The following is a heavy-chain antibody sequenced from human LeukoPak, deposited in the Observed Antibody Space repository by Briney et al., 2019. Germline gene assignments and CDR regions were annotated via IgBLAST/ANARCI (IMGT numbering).Heavy chain of an antibody. CDR1: GYTFTSYD. Sequence: ASVKVSCKASGYTFTSYDINWVRQATGQGLEWMGWMNPNSGNTGYAQKFQGRVTMTRNTSISTAYMELSSLRSDDTAVYYCARGSPSYAQWHFDLWGRGTLVTVSS. J-gene: IGHJ2*01. CDR3: ARGSPSYAQWHFDL. V-gene: IGHV1-8*01. D-gene: IGHD2/OR15-2a*01. CDR2: MNPNSGNT.